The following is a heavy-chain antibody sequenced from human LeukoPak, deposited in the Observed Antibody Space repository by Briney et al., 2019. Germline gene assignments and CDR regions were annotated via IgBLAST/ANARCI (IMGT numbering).Heavy chain of an antibody. CDR3: AKVLRNDQTIDY. V-gene: IGHV3-23*01. CDR1: GFTFSSYA. Sequence: GGSLRLSCTAPGFTFSSYAMSWVRQAPGKGLEWVSGIGSSGGSTYYVDSVKGRFTVSRDNSKNTLYLQINSLRAEDTAIYYCAKVLRNDQTIDYWGQGTLVTVSS. J-gene: IGHJ4*02. CDR2: IGSSGGST. D-gene: IGHD1-1*01.